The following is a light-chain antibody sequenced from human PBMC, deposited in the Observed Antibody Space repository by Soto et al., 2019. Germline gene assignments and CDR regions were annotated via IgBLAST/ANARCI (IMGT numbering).Light chain of an antibody. J-gene: IGKJ3*01. CDR3: QQYGSSPFT. Sequence: IVLTQSPGTLSLSPGERATLSCRASQTVNSNYLAWYQQKPGQAPRLLIYGAYSRATGIPDRISGSGYGTDFTLTISGLEPEDFAVYYCQQYGSSPFTFGPGTKVEIK. CDR1: QTVNSNY. V-gene: IGKV3-20*01. CDR2: GAY.